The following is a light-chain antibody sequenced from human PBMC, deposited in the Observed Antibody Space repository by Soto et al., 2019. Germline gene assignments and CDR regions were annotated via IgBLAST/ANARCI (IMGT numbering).Light chain of an antibody. V-gene: IGKV3-15*01. CDR3: QQYNNWLWT. J-gene: IGKJ1*01. CDR1: QNISTN. Sequence: EIVMTQSPATLSVSPGERATLSCRASQNISTNLAWYQQKPGPAPRVLIDGASTRATGIPARFSGSGSGTEFTLTISSLQSEDFAVYYCQQYNNWLWTFGQGTKVEIK. CDR2: GAS.